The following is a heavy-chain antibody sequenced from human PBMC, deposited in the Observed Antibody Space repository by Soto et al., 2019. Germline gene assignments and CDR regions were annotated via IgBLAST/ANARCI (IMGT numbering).Heavy chain of an antibody. CDR3: AKDVNIVATITLSFYFDY. D-gene: IGHD5-12*01. V-gene: IGHV3-30*18. CDR1: GFTFSSYG. J-gene: IGHJ4*02. Sequence: GGSLRLSCAASGFTFSSYGMHWVRQAPGKGLEWVAVISYDGSNKYYADSVKGRFTISRDNSKNTLYLQMNSLRAEDTAVYYCAKDVNIVATITLSFYFDYWGQGTLVTVSS. CDR2: ISYDGSNK.